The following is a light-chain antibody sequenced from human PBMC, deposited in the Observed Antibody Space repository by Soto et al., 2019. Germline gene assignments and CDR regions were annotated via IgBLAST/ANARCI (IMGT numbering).Light chain of an antibody. V-gene: IGKV3-20*01. CDR3: QQYGSLSWT. Sequence: DIVLTPSPGTLSLSPGERATLSCRASQSVSSNYLAWYQQKPGQASRLLIYGASTRATGVPDRFSGSGSGTDFTLTISRLEPEDFAVYHCQQYGSLSWTFGQGTKV. CDR1: QSVSSNY. CDR2: GAS. J-gene: IGKJ1*01.